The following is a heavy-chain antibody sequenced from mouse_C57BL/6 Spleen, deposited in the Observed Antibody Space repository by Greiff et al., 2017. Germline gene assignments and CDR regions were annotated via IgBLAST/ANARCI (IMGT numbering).Heavy chain of an antibody. CDR2: IDPETGGT. CDR1: GYTFTDYE. CDR3: TRSHITTVGAY. V-gene: IGHV1-15*01. Sequence: QVQLQQSGAELVRPGASVTLSCKASGYTFTDYEMHWVKQTPVHGLEWIGAIDPETGGTAYNQKFKGKDILTADTSSSTAYMELRSLTSEDSAVYYCTRSHITTVGAYWGQGTLVTVSA. J-gene: IGHJ3*01. D-gene: IGHD1-1*01.